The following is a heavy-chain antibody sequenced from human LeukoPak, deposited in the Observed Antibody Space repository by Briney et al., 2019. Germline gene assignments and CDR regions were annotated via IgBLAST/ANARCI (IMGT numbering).Heavy chain of an antibody. CDR1: GGSISSSHW. D-gene: IGHD4-17*01. CDR2: IYHSGST. J-gene: IGHJ4*02. Sequence: SGTLSLTCAVSGGSISSSHWWSWVRQPPGKGLEWIGEIYHSGSTSYNPSLKSRVTISVDKSKNHFSLKLSSVTAADTAVYYCARAPVTTPYYFDYWGQGTLVTVSS. CDR3: ARAPVTTPYYFDY. V-gene: IGHV4-4*02.